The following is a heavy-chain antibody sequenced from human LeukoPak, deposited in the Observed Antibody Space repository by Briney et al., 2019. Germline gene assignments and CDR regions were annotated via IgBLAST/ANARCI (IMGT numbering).Heavy chain of an antibody. CDR3: ASAHGDYEVDYFDY. V-gene: IGHV3-53*01. Sequence: GGSLRLSCAASGFTVSSNYMSWVRQAPGKGLEWVSVIYSGGSTYYADSVKGRFTISRDNSKNTLYLQMNSLRAEDTAVYYCASAHGDYEVDYFDYWGQGTLVTVSS. CDR2: IYSGGST. J-gene: IGHJ4*02. CDR1: GFTVSSNY. D-gene: IGHD4-17*01.